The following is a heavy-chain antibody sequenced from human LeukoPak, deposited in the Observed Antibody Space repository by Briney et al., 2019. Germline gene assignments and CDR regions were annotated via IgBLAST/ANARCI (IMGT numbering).Heavy chain of an antibody. Sequence: GGSLRLSCAASGFTFSSYAMSWVRQAPGKGLEWVSAISGSGGSTYYADSVKGRFTISRDNAKNSLYLQMNSLRAEDTAVYYCARVRGIGPYYYYYYYMDVWGKGTTVTISS. D-gene: IGHD6-13*01. J-gene: IGHJ6*03. CDR2: ISGSGGST. CDR1: GFTFSSYA. V-gene: IGHV3-23*01. CDR3: ARVRGIGPYYYYYYYMDV.